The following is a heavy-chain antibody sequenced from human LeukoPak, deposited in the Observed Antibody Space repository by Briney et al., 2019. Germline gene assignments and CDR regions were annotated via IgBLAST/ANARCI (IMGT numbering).Heavy chain of an antibody. J-gene: IGHJ4*02. CDR3: ARRDYYDSSGPHFDYYFDY. D-gene: IGHD3-22*01. CDR2: INHSGST. V-gene: IGHV4-34*01. Sequence: PSETLSPTCAVYGGSFSGYYWSWIRQPPGKGLEWIGEINHSGSTNYNPSLKSRVTISVDTSKNQFSLKLSSVTAADTAVYYCARRDYYDSSGPHFDYYFDYSGQGTLFSVSS. CDR1: GGSFSGYY.